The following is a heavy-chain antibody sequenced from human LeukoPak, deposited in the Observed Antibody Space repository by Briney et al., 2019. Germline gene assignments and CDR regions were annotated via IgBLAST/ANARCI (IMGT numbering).Heavy chain of an antibody. J-gene: IGHJ4*02. D-gene: IGHD1-7*01. Sequence: GGSLRLSCAASGFTFSDSAITWVRQAPGKGLEWVSAISTSGSDTIYTDSVRGRFTISRDNSKNTLYLQMNSLRAEDTAVYYCAKGGNYAPLDYWGQGSLVTVS. CDR1: GFTFSDSA. CDR3: AKGGNYAPLDY. CDR2: ISTSGSDT. V-gene: IGHV3-23*01.